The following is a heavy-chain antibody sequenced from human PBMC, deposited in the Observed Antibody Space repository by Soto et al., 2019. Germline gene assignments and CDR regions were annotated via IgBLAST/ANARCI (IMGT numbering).Heavy chain of an antibody. Sequence: QVQLQESGPGLVKPSETLSLTCTVSGGSISSYYWSWIRQPPGKGLEWIGYIYYSGSTNYNPSLKSRVTISVDTSKNQCSLKLSSVTAADTAVYYCARLEGDNSSHRYYYYYYMDVWGKGTTVTVSS. V-gene: IGHV4-59*01. CDR1: GGSISSYY. CDR3: ARLEGDNSSHRYYYYYYMDV. J-gene: IGHJ6*03. CDR2: IYYSGST. D-gene: IGHD6-13*01.